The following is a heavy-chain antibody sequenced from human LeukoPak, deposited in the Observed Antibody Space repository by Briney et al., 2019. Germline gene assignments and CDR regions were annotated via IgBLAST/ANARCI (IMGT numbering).Heavy chain of an antibody. CDR2: IWYDGSHR. D-gene: IGHD5-24*01. CDR1: GFTFSRHG. J-gene: IGHJ4*02. CDR3: VRDNAAADGALDY. Sequence: GGSLRLSCVASGFTFSRHGMHWVRQAPGKGLEWVAVIWYDGSHRYYPDSVKGRFTISRDNSKNTLFLQMDSLRVDDTAVYYCVRDNAAADGALDYWGQGSLVTVSS. V-gene: IGHV3-33*01.